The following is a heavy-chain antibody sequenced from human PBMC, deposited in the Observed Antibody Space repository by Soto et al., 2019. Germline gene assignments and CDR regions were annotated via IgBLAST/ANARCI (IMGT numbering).Heavy chain of an antibody. V-gene: IGHV1-69*02. CDR2: IIPILGIA. Sequence: GASVKVSCKASGGTFSSYTISWVRQAPGQGLEWMGRIIPILGIANYAQKFQGRVTITADKSTSTAYMELSSLRFEDTAVYYCARATTVTLFDYWGQGTLVTVSS. CDR1: GGTFSSYT. D-gene: IGHD4-17*01. CDR3: ARATTVTLFDY. J-gene: IGHJ4*02.